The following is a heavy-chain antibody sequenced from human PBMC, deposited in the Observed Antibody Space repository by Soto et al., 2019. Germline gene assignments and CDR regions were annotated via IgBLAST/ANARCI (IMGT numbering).Heavy chain of an antibody. CDR3: ARATPSITIFGVVIRGLDY. D-gene: IGHD3-3*01. CDR1: GGSISSYY. J-gene: IGHJ4*02. CDR2: IYYSGST. Sequence: SETLSLTCTVSGGSISSYYWSWIRQPPGKGLEWIGYIYYSGSTNYNPSLKSRVTISVDTSKNQFSLKLSSVTAADTAVYYCARATPSITIFGVVIRGLDYWGQGTLVTVSS. V-gene: IGHV4-59*01.